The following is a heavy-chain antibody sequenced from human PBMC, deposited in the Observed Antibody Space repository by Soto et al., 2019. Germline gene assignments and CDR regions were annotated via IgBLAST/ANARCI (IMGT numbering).Heavy chain of an antibody. CDR2: IYYSGST. CDR1: GGSISSSSYY. CDR3: ARAEEVYYYYGMDV. V-gene: IGHV4-61*05. Sequence: SETLSLTCTVSGGSISSSSYYWGWIRQPPGKGLEWIGYIYYSGSTNYNPSLKSRVTISVDTSKNQFSLKLSSVTAADTAVYYCARAEEVYYYYGMDVWGQGTTVTVSS. J-gene: IGHJ6*02.